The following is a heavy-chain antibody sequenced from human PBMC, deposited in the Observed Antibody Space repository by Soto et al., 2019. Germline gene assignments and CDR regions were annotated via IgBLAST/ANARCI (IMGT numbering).Heavy chain of an antibody. Sequence: SDTLSLTCTVSGGSISSSRCHRVWFRQPPGKGLEWIASIKYSGTPFYNPSLKSGAAFAVDTSENLFALNLSAVTAAEAAVYYCFFFLMIRRHPRSTLFPYTTPSDL. V-gene: IGHV4-39*01. CDR2: IKYSGTP. J-gene: IGHJ2*01. CDR1: GGSISSSRCH. CDR3: FFFLMIRRHPRSTLFPYTTPSDL. D-gene: IGHD4-17*01.